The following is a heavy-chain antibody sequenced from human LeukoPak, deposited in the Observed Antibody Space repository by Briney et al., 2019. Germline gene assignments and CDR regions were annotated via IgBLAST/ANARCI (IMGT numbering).Heavy chain of an antibody. J-gene: IGHJ5*02. D-gene: IGHD4-17*01. CDR2: INPNNGGK. CDR3: ARVEVTRHNWFDP. Sequence: GASVKVSCKASGYTFTGYYMHWVRQPPAQGLEWVGWINPNNGGKNYAQKFQGRVTMTRDTSISTAYMELSRLRSDDTAVYYCARVEVTRHNWFDPWGQGTLVTVSS. CDR1: GYTFTGYY. V-gene: IGHV1-2*02.